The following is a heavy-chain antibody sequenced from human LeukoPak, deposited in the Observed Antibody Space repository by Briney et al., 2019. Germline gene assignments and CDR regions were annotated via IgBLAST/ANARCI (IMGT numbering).Heavy chain of an antibody. D-gene: IGHD3-10*01. Sequence: GGSLRLSCAASGFTFSSYGMHWVRQAPGKGLEWVAAIWYDGSNKYYADSVKGRFTISRDNSKNTLYLQMNSLRAEDTAVYYCARDMGGYYYGSGSPPLVWGQGTLVTVSS. CDR3: ARDMGGYYYGSGSPPLV. CDR2: IWYDGSNK. J-gene: IGHJ4*02. V-gene: IGHV3-33*08. CDR1: GFTFSSYG.